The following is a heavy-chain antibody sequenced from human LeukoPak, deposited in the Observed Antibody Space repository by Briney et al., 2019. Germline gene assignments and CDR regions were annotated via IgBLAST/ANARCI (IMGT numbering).Heavy chain of an antibody. D-gene: IGHD1-26*01. CDR2: INPNSGGT. Sequence: ASVKVSCKASGYTFTGYYMHWVRQAPGQGLEWMGWINPNSGGTNYAQKFRGRVTMTRDTSISTAYMKLSRLRSDDTAVYYCARGNRLQKSSGSYGHLGYWGQGTLVTVSS. V-gene: IGHV1-2*02. CDR1: GYTFTGYY. J-gene: IGHJ4*02. CDR3: ARGNRLQKSSGSYGHLGY.